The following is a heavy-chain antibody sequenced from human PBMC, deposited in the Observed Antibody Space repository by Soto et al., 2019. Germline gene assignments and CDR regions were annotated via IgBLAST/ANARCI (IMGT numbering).Heavy chain of an antibody. CDR2: SSPSGHT. J-gene: IGHJ4*02. V-gene: IGHV4-34*01. CDR1: DASFSNNY. CDR3: ATSLWFGTQPEI. Sequence: QVQLQQWGAGLLKPSETLSLTCAAYDASFSNNYWTWFRQPPGKGLEWIGESSPSGHTNYIPSLKSRVTISLDASTKQFSLKVTSVTAADTAVYYCATSLWFGTQPEIWGQGTLVSVSS. D-gene: IGHD3-10*01.